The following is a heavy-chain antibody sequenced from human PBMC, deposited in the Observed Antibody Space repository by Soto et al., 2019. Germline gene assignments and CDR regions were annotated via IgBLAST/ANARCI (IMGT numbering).Heavy chain of an antibody. J-gene: IGHJ6*02. CDR1: GGSFSGYY. D-gene: IGHD4-4*01. Sequence: QVQLQQWGAGLLKPSETLSLTCAVYGGSFSGYYWSWIRQPPGKGLEWIGEINHSGSTNYNPSLKSRVTISVDTSKNQFSLKLSSVTAADTSVYYCARRRNYLYYYGMDVWCQGTTGTVSS. CDR3: ARRRNYLYYYGMDV. CDR2: INHSGST. V-gene: IGHV4-34*01.